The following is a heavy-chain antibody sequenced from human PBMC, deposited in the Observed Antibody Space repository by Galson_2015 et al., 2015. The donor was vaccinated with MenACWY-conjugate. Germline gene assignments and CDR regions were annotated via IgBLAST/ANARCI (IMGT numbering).Heavy chain of an antibody. CDR1: GFTFSDYY. CDR2: ISSTGSST. J-gene: IGHJ3*02. D-gene: IGHD7-27*01. Sequence: SLRLSCAASGFTFSDYYMSWIRQAPGKGLECVSYISSTGSSTNYADSVKGRFTISRDNAKNSLYLQMNNLRAEDTAVYYCARVLGAFDIWGQGTMVTVSS. CDR3: ARVLGAFDI. V-gene: IGHV3-11*06.